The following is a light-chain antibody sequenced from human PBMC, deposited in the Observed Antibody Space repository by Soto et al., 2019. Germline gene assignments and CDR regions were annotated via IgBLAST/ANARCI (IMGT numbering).Light chain of an antibody. Sequence: DIQMTQSPSTLSASVGDRVTMTCRASQSVSSWLAWYQRKPGKAPNLLIYKASSLESGVPSRFSGSGSGTEFTLTISSLQPDDFATYYCQHYKTYSRTFGQGTKVEI. J-gene: IGKJ1*01. V-gene: IGKV1-5*03. CDR3: QHYKTYSRT. CDR1: QSVSSW. CDR2: KAS.